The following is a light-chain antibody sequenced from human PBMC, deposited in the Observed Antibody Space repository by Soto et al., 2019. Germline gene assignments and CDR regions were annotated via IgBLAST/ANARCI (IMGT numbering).Light chain of an antibody. CDR3: HQYNSWPPGT. V-gene: IGKV3-15*01. CDR2: DAS. J-gene: IGKJ2*01. CDR1: QSISRS. Sequence: EIVLTQSPATLSVSPGEIVILSFSASQSISRSLAWYQQKPGQAPRLLISDASTRATGIPARFSGSGSGTEFTLTISSLQSEDFALYYCHQYNSWPPGTFGQGTKVDI.